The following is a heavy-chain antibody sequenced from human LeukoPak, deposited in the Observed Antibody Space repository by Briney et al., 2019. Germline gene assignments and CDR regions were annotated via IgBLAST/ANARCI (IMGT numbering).Heavy chain of an antibody. D-gene: IGHD3-9*01. CDR3: ARDYDSRFRYFDINYYYYMDV. V-gene: IGHV1-69*05. J-gene: IGHJ6*03. CDR2: IIPIFGTA. Sequence: SVKVSCKASGGTFSSYAISWVRQAPGQGLEWMGAIIPIFGTANYAQKFQGRVTITTDESTSTAYMELSSLRSEDTAVYYCARDYDSRFRYFDINYYYYMDVWGKGTTVTVSS. CDR1: GGTFSSYA.